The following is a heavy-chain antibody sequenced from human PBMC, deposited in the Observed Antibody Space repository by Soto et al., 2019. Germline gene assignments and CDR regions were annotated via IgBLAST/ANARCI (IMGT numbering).Heavy chain of an antibody. CDR2: IWSDGSKE. CDR1: GFTFRNYG. V-gene: IGHV3-33*01. Sequence: QVQVVESGGGVVQPGRSLRLSCAASGFTFRNYGMHWVRQAPGKGLEWVAVIWSDGSKEYYADSVKGRFAISRDNSKSTLYLQMNSLRADDTALHYCAREAGWEVWGQGTTVTVSS. J-gene: IGHJ6*02. D-gene: IGHD2-15*01. CDR3: AREAGWEV.